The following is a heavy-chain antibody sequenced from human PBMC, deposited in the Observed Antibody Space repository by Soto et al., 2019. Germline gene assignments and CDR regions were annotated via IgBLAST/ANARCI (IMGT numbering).Heavy chain of an antibody. CDR3: ARAGYNDASPYYGMDV. J-gene: IGHJ6*02. Sequence: QVQLVQSGAEVKKPGASVKVSCKASGYTFTSYPIHWVRQAPGQRLEWMGWIDAGNGNTKYSQRFQGRVTFTTDTSASTAHMDLSSLRSEDTAVFYCARAGYNDASPYYGMDVWGQGTTVTVSS. V-gene: IGHV1-3*01. D-gene: IGHD5-18*01. CDR1: GYTFTSYP. CDR2: IDAGNGNT.